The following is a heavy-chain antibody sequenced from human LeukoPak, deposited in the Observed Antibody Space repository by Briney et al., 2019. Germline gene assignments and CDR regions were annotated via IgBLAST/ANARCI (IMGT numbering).Heavy chain of an antibody. Sequence: PGGSLRLSCAASGFTFSSYGMHWVRQAPGKGLXXXXFIRYDGSNKYYADSVKGRFTISRDNSKNTLYLQMNSLRAEDTAVYYCAKDSPIAVAGTVDYWGQGTLVTVSS. CDR1: GFTFSSYG. J-gene: IGHJ4*02. V-gene: IGHV3-30*02. D-gene: IGHD6-19*01. CDR3: AKDSPIAVAGTVDY. CDR2: IRYDGSNK.